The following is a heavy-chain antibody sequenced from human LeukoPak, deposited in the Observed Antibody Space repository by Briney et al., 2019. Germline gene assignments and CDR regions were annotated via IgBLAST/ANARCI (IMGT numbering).Heavy chain of an antibody. CDR2: LDPYSSDT. Sequence: GASVKVSCKASGYTFNNYDINWVRQAAGQGLEWMGRLDPYSSDTAYGQNFQGRVTMTRNTSINTAYLELNSLRSEDTAVYCCARSRRGYYMDVWGRGTTVTVSS. CDR3: ARSRRGYYMDV. J-gene: IGHJ6*03. V-gene: IGHV1-8*02. CDR1: GYTFNNYD.